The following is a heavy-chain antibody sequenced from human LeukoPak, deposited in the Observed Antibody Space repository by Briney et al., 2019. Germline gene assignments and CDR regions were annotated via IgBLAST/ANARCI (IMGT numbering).Heavy chain of an antibody. J-gene: IGHJ4*02. CDR1: GFTFSYYG. CDR3: AKFGLLYYYDSSGYSV. V-gene: IGHV3-30*02. D-gene: IGHD3-22*01. Sequence: GGSLRLSCAASGFTFSYYGVHWVRQAPGKGLEWVAFIRYVERDKYYADSVKGRFTISRDNSKNTLYLQMNSLRAEDTAVYYCAKFGLLYYYDSSGYSVWGQGTLVTVSS. CDR2: IRYVERDK.